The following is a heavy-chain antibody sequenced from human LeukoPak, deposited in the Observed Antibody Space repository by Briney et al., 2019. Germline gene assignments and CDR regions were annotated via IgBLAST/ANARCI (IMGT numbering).Heavy chain of an antibody. Sequence: GGSLRLSCAASGFTFNSYWMSWVRQAPGKGLEWVANIKEDGSEKYYVDSVKGRFTISRDNAKNSLYLQMNSLRAEDTAVYYCARDLSSSWTNYYYYYYMDVWGKGTTVTVSS. J-gene: IGHJ6*03. V-gene: IGHV3-7*01. D-gene: IGHD6-13*01. CDR2: IKEDGSEK. CDR3: ARDLSSSWTNYYYYYYMDV. CDR1: GFTFNSYW.